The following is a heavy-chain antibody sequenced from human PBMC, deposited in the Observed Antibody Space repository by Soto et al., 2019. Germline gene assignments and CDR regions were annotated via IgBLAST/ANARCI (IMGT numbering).Heavy chain of an antibody. CDR1: GGSINTGDYY. V-gene: IGHV4-30-4*01. D-gene: IGHD3-3*01. J-gene: IGHJ6*02. Sequence: SETLSLTCTVSGGSINTGDYYWTWIRQPRGKGLEWIGYIYYSGTTYYNPSLKSRVSLSLDTSKNHFSLRLTSVTAADTAVYYCARGVDFEGFSPYGMDVWGQGTTVTVSS. CDR3: ARGVDFEGFSPYGMDV. CDR2: IYYSGTT.